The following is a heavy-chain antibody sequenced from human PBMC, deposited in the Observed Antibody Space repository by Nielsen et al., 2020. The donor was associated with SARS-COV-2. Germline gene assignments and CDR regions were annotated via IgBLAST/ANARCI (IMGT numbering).Heavy chain of an antibody. D-gene: IGHD6-19*01. V-gene: IGHV3-30*04. J-gene: IGHJ6*02. CDR2: ISYDGSNK. CDR1: GFTFSSYA. Sequence: GESLKISCAASGFTFSSYAMHWVRQASGKGLEWVAVISYDGSNKYYADSVKGRFTISRDNSKNTLYLQMNSLRAEDTAVYYCARDEQWLAYYYYGMDVWGQGTTVTVSS. CDR3: ARDEQWLAYYYYGMDV.